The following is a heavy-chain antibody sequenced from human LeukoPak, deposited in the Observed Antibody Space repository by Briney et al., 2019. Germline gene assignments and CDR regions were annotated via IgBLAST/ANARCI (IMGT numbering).Heavy chain of an antibody. D-gene: IGHD4-17*01. CDR2: IFYTGST. Sequence: PSETLSLTCTVSGASITTHSWSWIRQPPGKGPELIWCIFYTGSTNYNPSLKGRVTISSDTSKNQFSLKLSAVAAADKAVYYCVSGANGDYEFDYWSQGTLVTVSS. V-gene: IGHV4-59*11. J-gene: IGHJ4*02. CDR3: VSGANGDYEFDY. CDR1: GASITTHS.